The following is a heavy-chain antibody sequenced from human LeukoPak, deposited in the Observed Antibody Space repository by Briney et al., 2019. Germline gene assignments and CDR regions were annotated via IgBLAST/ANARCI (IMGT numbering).Heavy chain of an antibody. CDR2: INPNSGGT. V-gene: IGHV1-2*06. Sequence: ASVKVSCKASGYTFTGYYMHWVRQAPGQGLEWMGRINPNSGGTNYAQKFQGRVTMTRDTSISTAYMELSSLRSEDTAVYYSAIYDSSGYYTVYFDYWGQGTLVTVSS. CDR3: AIYDSSGYYTVYFDY. J-gene: IGHJ4*02. CDR1: GYTFTGYY. D-gene: IGHD3-22*01.